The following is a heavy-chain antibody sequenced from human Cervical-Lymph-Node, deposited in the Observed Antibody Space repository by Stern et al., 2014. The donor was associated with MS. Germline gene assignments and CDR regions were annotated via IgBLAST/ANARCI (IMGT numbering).Heavy chain of an antibody. CDR1: GGTFQTFA. D-gene: IGHD2-21*02. Sequence: QMQLVQSGAEMKVPGSSVRVSCSSSGGTFQTFAFSWVRQAPGQGLEWLGGVIPILDTAKYAETFLDRLTMAADESTTTAYMELHNLTSDDTAVYYCATLKGDFDFFEFWGQGTLVTVSS. CDR3: ATLKGDFDFFEF. J-gene: IGHJ4*02. CDR2: VIPILDTA. V-gene: IGHV1-69*01.